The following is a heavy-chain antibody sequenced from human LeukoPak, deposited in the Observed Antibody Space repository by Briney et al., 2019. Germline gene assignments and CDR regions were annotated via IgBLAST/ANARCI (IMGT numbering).Heavy chain of an antibody. Sequence: GGSLRLSCAASGFTFSSYSMNWVRQAPGKGLEWVSSISSSSSYIYYADSVKGRFTISRDNAKNSLYLQMNSLRAEDTAVYYCARGPTRGIIVVVPAAHMDVWGKGTTVTVSS. J-gene: IGHJ6*03. V-gene: IGHV3-21*01. D-gene: IGHD2-2*01. CDR1: GFTFSSYS. CDR2: ISSSSSYI. CDR3: ARGPTRGIIVVVPAAHMDV.